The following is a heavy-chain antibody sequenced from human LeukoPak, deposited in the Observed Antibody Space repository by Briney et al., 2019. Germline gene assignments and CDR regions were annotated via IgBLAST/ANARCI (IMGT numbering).Heavy chain of an antibody. D-gene: IGHD3-10*01. V-gene: IGHV3-23*01. CDR1: GFSFSSFS. CDR2: ISNSGGTT. J-gene: IGHJ4*02. Sequence: PGGSLRLSCTASGFSFSSFSMSWVRQAPGKGLDWVSGISNSGGTTYYADSVKGRFTISRDNSKNTLYLQGNSLRAEDTAIYYCAKGITSHDFFSRGDWGQGTLVTVSS. CDR3: AKGITSHDFFSRGD.